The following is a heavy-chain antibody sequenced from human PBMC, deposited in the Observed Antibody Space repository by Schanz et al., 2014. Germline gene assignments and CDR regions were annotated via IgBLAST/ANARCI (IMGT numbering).Heavy chain of an antibody. CDR1: GFTFSDYY. J-gene: IGHJ3*01. CDR2: INGGGETT. V-gene: IGHV3-11*01. CDR3: ARDGGRDGYNLAFDV. Sequence: QVHLVESGGGLVKPGGSLRLSCAASGFTFSDYYMTWIRQAPGKGLEWVSYINGGGETTYYADSVRGRFTISRDSSKNTLFLQMNSLRAEDTAVYFCARDGGRDGYNLAFDVWGQGTLVTVSS. D-gene: IGHD5-12*01.